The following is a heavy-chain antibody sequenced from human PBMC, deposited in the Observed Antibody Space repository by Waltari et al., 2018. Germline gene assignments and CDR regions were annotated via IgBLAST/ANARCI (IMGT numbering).Heavy chain of an antibody. Sequence: QVQLQQWGAGLLKPSETLSLTCAVYGGSFSGYYWSWIRQPPGKGLEWIGEINHSGSTNYNPSLKSRVTISVDTSKNQFSLKLSSVTAADTAVYYCARGSLWYSSSWYFFDYWGQGTLVTVSS. J-gene: IGHJ4*02. CDR2: INHSGST. D-gene: IGHD6-13*01. CDR1: GGSFSGYY. V-gene: IGHV4-34*01. CDR3: ARGSLWYSSSWYFFDY.